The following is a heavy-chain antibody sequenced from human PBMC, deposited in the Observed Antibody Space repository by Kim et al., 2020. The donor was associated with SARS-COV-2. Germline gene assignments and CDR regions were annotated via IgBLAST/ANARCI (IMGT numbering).Heavy chain of an antibody. CDR1: GDTFAGYH. CDR3: ALTLWYYYMDI. CDR2: INLHSGDT. Sequence: ASVKVSCKASGDTFAGYHIHWVRQAPGQGLEWMGWINLHSGDTDYVQKFQGRVTVTRDTSINTAYMELSRLTSDDTAVYYCALTLWYYYMDIWGKGTTVTVSS. V-gene: IGHV1-2*02. J-gene: IGHJ6*03.